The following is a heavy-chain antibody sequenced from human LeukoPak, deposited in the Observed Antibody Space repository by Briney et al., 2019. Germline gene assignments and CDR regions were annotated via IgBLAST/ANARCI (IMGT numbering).Heavy chain of an antibody. J-gene: IGHJ3*02. CDR2: IYYSGST. Sequence: SETLSLTCTVSGGSISSYYWSWIRQPPGKGLEWIGYIYYSGSTNCNPSLKSRVTISVDTSKNQFSLKLSSVTAADTAVYYCARHTGLGYLDAFDIWGQGTMVTVSS. V-gene: IGHV4-59*08. D-gene: IGHD5-18*01. CDR1: GGSISSYY. CDR3: ARHTGLGYLDAFDI.